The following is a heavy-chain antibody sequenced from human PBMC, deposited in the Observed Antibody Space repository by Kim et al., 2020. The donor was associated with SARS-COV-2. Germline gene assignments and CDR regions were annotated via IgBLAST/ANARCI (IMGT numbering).Heavy chain of an antibody. CDR3: ARESNVGATNYYYYGMDV. V-gene: IGHV3-7*03. J-gene: IGHJ6*02. Sequence: GGSLRLSCAASGFTFSSYWMSWVRQAPGKGLEWVANIKQDGSEKYYVDSVKGRFTISRDNAKNSLYLQMNSLRAEDTAVYYCARESNVGATNYYYYGMDVWGQGTTVTVSS. CDR2: IKQDGSEK. CDR1: GFTFSSYW. D-gene: IGHD1-26*01.